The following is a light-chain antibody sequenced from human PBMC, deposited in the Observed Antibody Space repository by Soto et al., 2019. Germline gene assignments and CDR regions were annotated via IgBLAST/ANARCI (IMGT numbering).Light chain of an antibody. CDR3: MQPLENFRT. CDR1: QSLLHSNGYNY. Sequence: EIVMTQSPLSLPVTPGEPASISCRSSQSLLHSNGYNYLDWYLQKPGQSPQLLIYLGSNRASGVPDRFSGSGSGTDFTLKISRVEAEDVGVYYCMQPLENFRTFGQGTKVDIK. CDR2: LGS. V-gene: IGKV2-28*01. J-gene: IGKJ1*01.